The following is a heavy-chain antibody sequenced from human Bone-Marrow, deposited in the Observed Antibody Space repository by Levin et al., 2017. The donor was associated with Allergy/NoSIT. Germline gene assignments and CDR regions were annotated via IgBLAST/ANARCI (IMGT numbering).Heavy chain of an antibody. D-gene: IGHD2-2*01. CDR1: GFTFSSYG. CDR2: IWYDGSNK. J-gene: IGHJ6*02. CDR3: ARLHGCSTSCYFSNEDYYYYYGMDV. V-gene: IGHV3-33*01. Sequence: LSLTCAASGFTFSSYGMHWVRQAPGKGLEWVADIWYDGSNKYYADSVKGRFTISRDNSKNTLYLQMNSLRAEDTAVYYCARLHGCSTSCYFSNEDYYYYYGMDVWGQGTTVTVSS.